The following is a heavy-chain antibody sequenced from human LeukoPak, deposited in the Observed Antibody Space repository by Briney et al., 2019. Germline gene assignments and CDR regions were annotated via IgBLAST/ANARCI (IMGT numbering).Heavy chain of an antibody. CDR3: AKDGYDFWSGYYKDYYFDY. CDR2: IGSRTSFI. V-gene: IGHV3-21*01. CDR1: GFTFSSYS. J-gene: IGHJ4*02. D-gene: IGHD3-3*01. Sequence: GGSLRLSCAASGFTFSSYSMNWVRQAPGEGLESVSCIGSRTSFIYYADSVKGRFTISRDNSKNTLYLQMNSLRAEDTAVYYCAKDGYDFWSGYYKDYYFDYWGQGTLVTVSS.